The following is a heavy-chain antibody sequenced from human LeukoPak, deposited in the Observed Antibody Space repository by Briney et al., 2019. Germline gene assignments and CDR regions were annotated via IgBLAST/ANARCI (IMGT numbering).Heavy chain of an antibody. J-gene: IGHJ4*02. D-gene: IGHD2-21*01. CDR1: GGSFSGYY. V-gene: IGHV4-34*01. CDR2: INHSGST. Sequence: SETLSLTCAVYGGSFSGYYWSWIRQPPGKGLEWIGEINHSGSTNYNPSLKSRVTISVDTSKSQFSLKLSSVTAADTAVYYCAFCGGDCYGLSNFDYWGQGTLVTVSS. CDR3: AFCGGDCYGLSNFDY.